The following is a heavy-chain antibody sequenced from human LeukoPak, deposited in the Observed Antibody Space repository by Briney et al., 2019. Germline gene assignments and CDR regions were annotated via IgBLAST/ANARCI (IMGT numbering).Heavy chain of an antibody. Sequence: SVKVSCKASGGTFSSYAISWVRQAPGQGLEWMGGIIPIFGTANYAQKFQGRVTSTADESTSTAYMELSSLRSEDTAVYYCARLSIRRSYYYYGMDVWGQGTTVTVSS. CDR2: IIPIFGTA. CDR3: ARLSIRRSYYYYGMDV. V-gene: IGHV1-69*13. J-gene: IGHJ6*02. D-gene: IGHD3-10*01. CDR1: GGTFSSYA.